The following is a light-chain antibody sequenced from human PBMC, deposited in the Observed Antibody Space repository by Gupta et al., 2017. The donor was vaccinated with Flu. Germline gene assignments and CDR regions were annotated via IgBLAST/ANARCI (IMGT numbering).Light chain of an antibody. Sequence: QLVLTHSPPASASLVASVTITCTLSSASSSYAIASPQQQPDKGTRYLMKLNSDGSHSKGDGIPDRFSGSSSGAERHRSISSLQSEDEADYFCQARGSGIVVFGGGTKLTVL. J-gene: IGLJ2*01. CDR1: SASSSYA. V-gene: IGLV4-69*02. CDR2: LNSDGSH. CDR3: QARGSGIVV.